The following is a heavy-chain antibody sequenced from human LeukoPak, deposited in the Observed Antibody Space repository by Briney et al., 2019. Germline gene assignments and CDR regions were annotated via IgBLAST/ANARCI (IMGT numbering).Heavy chain of an antibody. J-gene: IGHJ4*02. CDR1: GYIFTASY. V-gene: IGHV1-2*02. CDR3: ARGDCSGVSYYSFDS. D-gene: IGHD2-15*01. Sequence: ASVKVSCKASGYIFTASYIHWVRQAPRQGLEWMGWINPNIGGTSFAKKFQGRVTLTRDTSITTTFLELTGRRSDDTAVYCGARGDCSGVSYYSFDSWGQGTLVTVSS. CDR2: INPNIGGT.